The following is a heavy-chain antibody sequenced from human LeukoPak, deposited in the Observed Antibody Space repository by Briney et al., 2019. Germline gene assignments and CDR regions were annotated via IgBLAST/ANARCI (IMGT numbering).Heavy chain of an antibody. CDR2: INWNSGSI. J-gene: IGHJ4*02. CDR1: GFTFCDYA. Sequence: PGGSLRLSCAASGFTFCDYAMHWVRQAPGKGLEWVSGINWNSGSIAYAASVKGRFTISRDNAKNSLYLQLNSLRSEDTALYYCAKDRSWEATSLGYWGQGTLVTVSS. D-gene: IGHD1-26*01. V-gene: IGHV3-9*01. CDR3: AKDRSWEATSLGY.